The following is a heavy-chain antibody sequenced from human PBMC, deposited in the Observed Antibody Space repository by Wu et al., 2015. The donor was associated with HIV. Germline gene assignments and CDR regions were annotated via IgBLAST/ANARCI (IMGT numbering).Heavy chain of an antibody. CDR3: ARMYYDNVWVMRPFDY. CDR1: GGSFSGYY. V-gene: IGHV4-34*01. CDR2: INHSGST. D-gene: IGHD3-16*01. Sequence: QVQLQQWGAGLLKPSETLSLTCAVYGGSFSGYYWSWIRQPPGKGLEWIGEINHSGSTDYNPSLKSRVTISLDTSKNQFSLKVSSVTAADTAVYYCARMYYDNVWVMRPFDYWGQGTLVTVSS. J-gene: IGHJ4*02.